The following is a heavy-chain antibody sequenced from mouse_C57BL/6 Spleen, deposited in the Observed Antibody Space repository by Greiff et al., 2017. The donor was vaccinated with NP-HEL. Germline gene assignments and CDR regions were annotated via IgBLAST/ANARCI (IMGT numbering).Heavy chain of an antibody. CDR3: AYGNFGP. D-gene: IGHD2-1*01. J-gene: IGHJ2*01. V-gene: IGHV1-81*01. CDR2: IYPRSGNT. CDR1: GYTFTSYG. Sequence: QVQLQQSGAELARPGASVKLSCKASGYTFTSYGISWVKQRTGQGLEWIGEIYPRSGNTYYNEKFKGKATLTADKSSSTAYMELRSLTSEDSAVYFCAYGNFGPWGQGTTLTVSS.